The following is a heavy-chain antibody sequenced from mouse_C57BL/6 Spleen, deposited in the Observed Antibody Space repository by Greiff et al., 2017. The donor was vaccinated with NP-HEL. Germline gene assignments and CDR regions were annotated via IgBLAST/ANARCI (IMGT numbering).Heavy chain of an antibody. CDR1: GFNIKDYY. V-gene: IGHV14-2*01. CDR2: IDPEAGET. CDR3: TRNYDYDGGFDY. Sequence: EVQLQQSGAELVKPGASVKLSCTASGFNIKDYYMHWVKQRTEQGLEWIGRIDPEAGETKYAPKFQGKATITADTSSTTAYLQLSILTSEDTAVYYCTRNYDYDGGFDYWGQGTTLTVSS. D-gene: IGHD2-4*01. J-gene: IGHJ2*01.